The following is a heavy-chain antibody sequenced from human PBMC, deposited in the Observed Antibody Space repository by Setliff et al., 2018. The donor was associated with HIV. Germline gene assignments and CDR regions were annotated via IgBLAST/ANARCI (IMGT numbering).Heavy chain of an antibody. Sequence: GESLKISCKGFGYSFTSYLIAWVRQTPGKGLEWMGIIYPGDSDTRYSPSFQGQVTISADKSISTAYLQWSSLKASDTAMYYCARVGGHYYDSSGYYYETYDAFDIGGQGTMVTVSS. J-gene: IGHJ3*02. CDR3: ARVGGHYYDSSGYYYETYDAFDI. V-gene: IGHV5-51*01. CDR2: IYPGDSDT. D-gene: IGHD3-22*01. CDR1: GYSFTSYL.